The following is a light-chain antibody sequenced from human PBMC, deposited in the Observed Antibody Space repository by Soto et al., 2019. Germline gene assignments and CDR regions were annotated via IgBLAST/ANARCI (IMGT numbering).Light chain of an antibody. CDR3: QQYGSSPRT. V-gene: IGKV3-20*01. Sequence: IVLTQSPGTLSLSPGERANLSCRASQSVSSSYLAWYQQKPGQXHRXXIYGASSRATGIPDRFSGSWSGTDGTITISRLQPEDGAVYYCQQYGSSPRTFGQGTKVEIK. CDR1: QSVSSSY. J-gene: IGKJ1*01. CDR2: GAS.